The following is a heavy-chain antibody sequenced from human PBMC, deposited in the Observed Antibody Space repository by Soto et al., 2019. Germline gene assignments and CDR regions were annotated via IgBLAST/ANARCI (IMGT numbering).Heavy chain of an antibody. CDR3: ATVPPRIVVVLAEFPT. CDR1: GTSISSSYW. CDR2: IYHNGIT. V-gene: IGHV4-4*02. J-gene: IGHJ4*02. Sequence: QVQLKQSGPGLVRPSGTLSLTCRVSGTSISSSYWWAWVRQSPGKGLEWIGEIYHNGITKDNPSLKCRVSMSIDKSNNQFSLKLTSGTAADTAVYYCATVPPRIVVVLAEFPTWGQGTLVTVSS. D-gene: IGHD2-21*01.